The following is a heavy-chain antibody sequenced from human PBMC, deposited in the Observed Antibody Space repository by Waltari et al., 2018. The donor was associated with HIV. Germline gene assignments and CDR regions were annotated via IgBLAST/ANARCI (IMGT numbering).Heavy chain of an antibody. CDR2: ISNSGSPI. J-gene: IGHJ5*01. V-gene: IGHV3-48*03. CDR1: GFRLSGYE. Sequence: EVQLVESGGGLVQPGGSLRLSCAASGFRLSGYEMNWVRQAPGKGLEWISYISNSGSPIYYAGSVRGRFTISRDSDKNSLFLQMNSLRVEDTAVYYCARGWFDSWGQGTMVTVSS. CDR3: ARGWFDS.